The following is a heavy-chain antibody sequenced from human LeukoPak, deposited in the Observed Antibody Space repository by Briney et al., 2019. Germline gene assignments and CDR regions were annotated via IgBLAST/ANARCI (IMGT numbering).Heavy chain of an antibody. V-gene: IGHV3-23*01. CDR3: VKDPQSGEVLT. D-gene: IGHD1-26*01. Sequence: GGSLRLSCAASRFTYIRYAMTWVRQAPGKGLEWVSTISGSGRNTFYADSVKGRFTISRDNSKNTLHLQTNSLRADDTAVYYCVKDPQSGEVLTWGQGTPVTVSS. CDR1: RFTYIRYA. J-gene: IGHJ4*02. CDR2: ISGSGRNT.